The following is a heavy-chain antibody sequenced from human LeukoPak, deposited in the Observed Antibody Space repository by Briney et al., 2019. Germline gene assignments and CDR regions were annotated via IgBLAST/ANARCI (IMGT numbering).Heavy chain of an antibody. J-gene: IGHJ6*02. CDR1: GGTFSSYA. D-gene: IGHD5-12*01. V-gene: IGHV1-69*13. CDR3: AREVAIPKSYYYYGMDV. Sequence: ASVKVSCKASGGTFSSYAISWVRQAPGQGLEWMGGIIPIFGTAIYAQKFQGRVTITADESTSTAYMELSSLRSEDTAVYYCAREVAIPKSYYYYGMDVWGQGTTVTVSS. CDR2: IIPIFGTA.